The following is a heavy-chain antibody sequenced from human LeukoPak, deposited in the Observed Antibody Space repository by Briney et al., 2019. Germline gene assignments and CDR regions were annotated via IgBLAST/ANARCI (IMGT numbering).Heavy chain of an antibody. CDR3: ARDWVMYSSGWFDP. Sequence: GGSLRLSCAASGFTFSSHWMSWVRQAPGTGLEWAANINQDGSEKHYVDSVKGRFTISRDNAKNSLYLQMNSLRAEDTAVYYCARDWVMYSSGWFDPWGQGTLVTVSS. CDR1: GFTFSSHW. V-gene: IGHV3-7*03. D-gene: IGHD6-19*01. CDR2: INQDGSEK. J-gene: IGHJ5*02.